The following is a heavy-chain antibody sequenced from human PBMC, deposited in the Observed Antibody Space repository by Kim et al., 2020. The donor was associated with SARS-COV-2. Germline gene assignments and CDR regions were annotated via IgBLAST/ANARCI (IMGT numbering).Heavy chain of an antibody. CDR2: TT. D-gene: IGHD3-10*01. CDR3: TTDWRFGELD. Sequence: TTDYAAPVKGRFTISRDESKNTLYLPMTSLKTEDTAVYYCTTDWRFGELDWGQGTLVTVSS. V-gene: IGHV3-15*01. J-gene: IGHJ4*02.